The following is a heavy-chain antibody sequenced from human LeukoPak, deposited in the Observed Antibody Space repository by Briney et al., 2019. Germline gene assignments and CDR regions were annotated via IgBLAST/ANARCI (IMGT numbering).Heavy chain of an antibody. CDR2: ISSSSNKV. CDR1: GFAISDYS. CDR3: ARNFYCGGDCAISYFDY. V-gene: IGHV3-48*01. Sequence: AGGSLSLSCAASGFAISDYSMNWVRQVPGKGLEWVSYISSSSNKVYYADSVKGRFTISRDNAKNSLFLQMNSLRADDTAVYYCARNFYCGGDCAISYFDYWGQGTLVTVSS. J-gene: IGHJ4*02. D-gene: IGHD2-21*02.